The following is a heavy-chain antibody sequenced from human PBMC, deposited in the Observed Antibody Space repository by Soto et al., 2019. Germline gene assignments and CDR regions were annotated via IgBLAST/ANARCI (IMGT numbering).Heavy chain of an antibody. V-gene: IGHV4-59*08. D-gene: IGHD2-8*01. Sequence: PSETLSLTCTVSGGSISRYYWSWIRQPGGRGLEWSGDIYYSGSTYYRPSLRSRVTLSVDTSKNQFSLRLTSVTAEDTAVYYCARHEGNGNVWPLDYWGQGILVTVSS. CDR1: GGSISRYY. J-gene: IGHJ4*02. CDR3: ARHEGNGNVWPLDY. CDR2: IYYSGST.